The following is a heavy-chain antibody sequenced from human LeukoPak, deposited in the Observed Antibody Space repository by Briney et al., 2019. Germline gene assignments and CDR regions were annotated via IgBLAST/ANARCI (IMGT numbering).Heavy chain of an antibody. CDR2: ISSSGSTI. CDR1: GFTFSSYE. CDR3: ARADIPNYDFWSGYSFWSWFDP. Sequence: GGSLRLSCAASGFTFSSYEMNWVRQAPGKGLEWVSYISSSGSTIYYADSVKGRFTISRDNSKNTLYLQMNSLRAEDTAVYYCARADIPNYDFWSGYSFWSWFDPWGQGTLVTVSS. V-gene: IGHV3-48*03. J-gene: IGHJ5*02. D-gene: IGHD3-3*01.